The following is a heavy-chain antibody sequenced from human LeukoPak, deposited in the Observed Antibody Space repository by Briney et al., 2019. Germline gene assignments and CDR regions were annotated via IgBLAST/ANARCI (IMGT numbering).Heavy chain of an antibody. CDR3: ARSHDYGGHCFFDY. CDR2: IKLDGSEK. Sequence: GGSLGLSCAASGFTFDNYWMTWVRQAPGKGLEWVANIKLDGSEKYYVDSVKGRFTISRDNAKNSVSLQMKSLRAEDTAVYYCARSHDYGGHCFFDYWGQGTLVTVSS. D-gene: IGHD4-23*01. J-gene: IGHJ4*02. CDR1: GFTFDNYW. V-gene: IGHV3-7*01.